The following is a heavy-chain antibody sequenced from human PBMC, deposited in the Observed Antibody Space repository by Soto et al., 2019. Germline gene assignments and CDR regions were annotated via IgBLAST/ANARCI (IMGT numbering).Heavy chain of an antibody. J-gene: IGHJ6*02. Sequence: GASVKVSCKASGGTFSSYAISWVRQAPGQGLEWMGGIIPIFGTANYAQKFQGRVTITADESTSTAYMELSSLRSEDTAVYYCARDGSGSYYNGPHYYYYGMDVWGQGTTVTVSS. D-gene: IGHD3-10*01. V-gene: IGHV1-69*13. CDR2: IIPIFGTA. CDR3: ARDGSGSYYNGPHYYYYGMDV. CDR1: GGTFSSYA.